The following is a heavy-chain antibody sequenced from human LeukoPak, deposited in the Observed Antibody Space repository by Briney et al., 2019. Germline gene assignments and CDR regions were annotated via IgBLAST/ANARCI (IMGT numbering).Heavy chain of an antibody. CDR1: GYTFTSYD. D-gene: IGHD3-10*01. Sequence: VASVKVSCKASGYTFTSYDINWVRQATGQGLEWMGWMNPNSGNTGYAQKFQGRVTMTRNTSISTAYMELSSLRSEDTAVYYCARDGSGSYYNDFYYYYGMDVWGQGTTVTVSS. CDR2: MNPNSGNT. V-gene: IGHV1-8*01. J-gene: IGHJ6*02. CDR3: ARDGSGSYYNDFYYYYGMDV.